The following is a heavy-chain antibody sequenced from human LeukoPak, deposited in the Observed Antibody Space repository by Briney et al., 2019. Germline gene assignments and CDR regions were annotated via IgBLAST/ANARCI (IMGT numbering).Heavy chain of an antibody. D-gene: IGHD1-26*01. CDR3: ARGRPAEISGSYTPADGMDV. V-gene: IGHV4-34*01. J-gene: IGHJ6*02. CDR1: GGSFSGYY. CDR2: INHSGST. Sequence: SETLCLTCAVYGGSFSGYYWSWIRQPPGKGLEWIGEINHSGSTNYNPSLKSRVTISVDTSKNQFSLKLSSVTAADTAVYYCARGRPAEISGSYTPADGMDVWGQGTTVTVSS.